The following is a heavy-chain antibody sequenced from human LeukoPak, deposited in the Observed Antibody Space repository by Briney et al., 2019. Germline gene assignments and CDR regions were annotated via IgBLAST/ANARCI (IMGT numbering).Heavy chain of an antibody. J-gene: IGHJ1*01. CDR2: INQDGSGK. D-gene: IGHD1-1*01. CDR3: AEGTTG. V-gene: IGHV3-7*01. CDR1: GFTFSGHW. Sequence: GGSLRLACATSGFTFSGHWMSWVRHAPGKGLEWVANINQDGSGKYYVDSVKGRFTISRDNAKNSLYLQMNSLRSEDTAIYYCAEGTTGWGQGTLVTVSS.